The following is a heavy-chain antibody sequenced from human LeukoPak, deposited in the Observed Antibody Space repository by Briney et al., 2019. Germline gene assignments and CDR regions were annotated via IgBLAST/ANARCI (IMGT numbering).Heavy chain of an antibody. Sequence: GGSLRLSCAASGFTFSNYPIHWVRQAPGKGLEFVSSIHSNGISTYYGNSVEGRFTVSRDNSKNTVYLQMGSLREEDMAVYYCARTQQWLATGGWYWFDTWGQGTLVTVSS. CDR2: IHSNGIST. CDR3: ARTQQWLATGGWYWFDT. CDR1: GFTFSNYP. D-gene: IGHD6-19*01. V-gene: IGHV3-64*01. J-gene: IGHJ5*02.